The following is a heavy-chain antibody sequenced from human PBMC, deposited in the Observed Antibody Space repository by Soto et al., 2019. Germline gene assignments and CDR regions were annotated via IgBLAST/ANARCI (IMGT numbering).Heavy chain of an antibody. CDR3: ARVRDSYGLSGVYYFDY. V-gene: IGHV1-18*01. Sequence: ASVKGLCTASGYTFTSYGISWVRQTPGQGLEWMGWISAYNGNTNYAQKLQGRVTMTTDTSTSTAYMELRSLRSDDTAVYYCARVRDSYGLSGVYYFDYWGQGTLVTVSS. CDR1: GYTFTSYG. D-gene: IGHD5-18*01. CDR2: ISAYNGNT. J-gene: IGHJ4*02.